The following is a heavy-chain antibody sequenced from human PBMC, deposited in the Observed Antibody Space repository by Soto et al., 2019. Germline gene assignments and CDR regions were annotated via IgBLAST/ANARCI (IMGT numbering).Heavy chain of an antibody. CDR1: GFTFSGYW. J-gene: IGHJ6*02. V-gene: IGHV3-7*02. CDR2: INQDGSEK. CDR3: CANIDV. Sequence: EVQVVESGGGLVQPGGSLRLSCAASGFTFSGYWMSWVRQDPGKGLEWVANINQDGSEKNYVDSVKGRFTISRDNAKNTLSLQMNSLRAEYTAVYYCCANIDVWGQGTTVTVSS.